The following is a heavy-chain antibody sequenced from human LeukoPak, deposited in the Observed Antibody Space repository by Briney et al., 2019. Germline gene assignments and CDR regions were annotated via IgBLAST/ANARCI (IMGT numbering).Heavy chain of an antibody. V-gene: IGHV1-18*01. CDR3: ARGTIFRDYVWGSYRYFDY. CDR1: GYTFTSYG. J-gene: IGHJ4*02. Sequence: ASVTVSCKASGYTFTSYGISWVRQAPGPGLEWMGWISAYNGKTNYAQKLQGRVTMTTDTSTSTAYMELRSLRSDDTAVYYCARGTIFRDYVWGSYRYFDYWGQGTLVTVSS. CDR2: ISAYNGKT. D-gene: IGHD3-16*02.